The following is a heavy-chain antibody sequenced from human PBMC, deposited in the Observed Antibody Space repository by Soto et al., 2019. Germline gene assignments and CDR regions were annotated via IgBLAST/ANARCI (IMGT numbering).Heavy chain of an antibody. Sequence: QVQLQESGPGLVKPSQTLSLTCTVSGGSISSGDYYWSWIRQPPGKGLEWIGYIYYSGSTYYNPSLRRRVTVSVDKSKHQFSLKLSSVTAADTAVYYCAREYYEGWGNDYWGQGTLVTVSS. J-gene: IGHJ4*02. CDR3: AREYYEGWGNDY. CDR1: GGSISSGDYY. V-gene: IGHV4-30-4*01. CDR2: IYYSGST. D-gene: IGHD3-10*01.